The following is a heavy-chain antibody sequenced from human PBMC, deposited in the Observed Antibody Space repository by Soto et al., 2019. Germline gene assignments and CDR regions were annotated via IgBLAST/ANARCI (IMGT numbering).Heavy chain of an antibody. V-gene: IGHV4-30-4*01. CDR2: IYYSGST. CDR1: GGSISIGESY. D-gene: IGHD3-10*01. J-gene: IGHJ6*02. Sequence: SETLSLTCTVAGGSISIGESYLSWIRRPPGKGLEWIVYIYYSGSTYYNPSLKSRVTISVDTSKNQFSLKLSSVTAADTAVYYCARGRYGSGSSDYYGMDVWGQGTTVTVSS. CDR3: ARGRYGSGSSDYYGMDV.